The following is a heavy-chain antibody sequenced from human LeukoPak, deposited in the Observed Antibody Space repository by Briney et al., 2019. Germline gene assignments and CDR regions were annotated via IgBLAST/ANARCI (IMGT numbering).Heavy chain of an antibody. CDR1: GGSISSSN. J-gene: IGHJ4*02. CDR3: AKPRGIMIMFGGITPFDF. CDR2: ISANGGDT. D-gene: IGHD3-16*01. V-gene: IGHV3-23*01. Sequence: GTLSLTCAVSGGSISSSNWWSWVRQAPGKGLEWVSTISANGGDTYYADSVKGRFTISRDNSKDTLALQMNSLRAEDTAVYYCAKPRGIMIMFGGITPFDFWGQGTVVTVSS.